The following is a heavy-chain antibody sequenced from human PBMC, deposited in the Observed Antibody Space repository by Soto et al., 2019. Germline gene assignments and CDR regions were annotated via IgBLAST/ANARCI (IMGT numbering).Heavy chain of an antibody. Sequence: PGGSLSLSCAASGFTLSSDGMHWVRQAPGKGLEWVAVIWYDGSNKNYADSVKGRFTISRDNSKNTLYLQMNSLRAEDTAVYYCAREDCGSTSCYSWGALTHDAFDIWGQGTMVTVSS. CDR3: AREDCGSTSCYSWGALTHDAFDI. D-gene: IGHD2-2*02. V-gene: IGHV3-30*19. CDR1: GFTLSSDG. CDR2: IWYDGSNK. J-gene: IGHJ3*02.